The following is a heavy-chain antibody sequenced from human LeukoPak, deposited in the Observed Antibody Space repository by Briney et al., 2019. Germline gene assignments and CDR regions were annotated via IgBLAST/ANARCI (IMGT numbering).Heavy chain of an antibody. CDR2: INSDGSST. CDR1: GFTFSSYW. CDR3: ARGQMVRGANNWFDP. Sequence: GRSLRLSCAASGFTFSSYWMHWVRQAPGKGLVSVSRINSDGSSTSYADSVKGRFTISRDNAKNTLYLQMNSLRAEDTAVYYCARGQMVRGANNWFDPWGQGNLVTVSS. J-gene: IGHJ5*02. V-gene: IGHV3-74*01. D-gene: IGHD3-10*01.